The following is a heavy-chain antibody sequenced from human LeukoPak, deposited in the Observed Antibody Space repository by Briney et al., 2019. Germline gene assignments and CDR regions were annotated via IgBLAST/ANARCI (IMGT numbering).Heavy chain of an antibody. V-gene: IGHV3-21*01. J-gene: IGHJ4*02. Sequence: GGSLRLSCAASGFTFSSYSMNWVRQAPGKGLEWVSSISSSSSLIYYAYSEKGRFIICRDNAKNLLYLQMKNLRAEDTAVYYCARGSPSEYWGQGTLVTVCS. D-gene: IGHD1-26*01. CDR1: GFTFSSYS. CDR2: ISSSSSLI. CDR3: ARGSPSEY.